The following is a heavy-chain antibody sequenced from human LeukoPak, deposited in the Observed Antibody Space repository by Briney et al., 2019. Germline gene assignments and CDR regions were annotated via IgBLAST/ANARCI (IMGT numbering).Heavy chain of an antibody. V-gene: IGHV3-9*03. Sequence: GGSLRLSCAASGFTFDDYAMHWVRHSPGKGLEWVSGISWNSGSIGYADSVRGRFTISRDNAKNSLYLQMNSLRAEDMALYYCVKDRQYSNNWGALDYWGQGTLVTVSS. CDR1: GFTFDDYA. CDR3: VKDRQYSNNWGALDY. D-gene: IGHD6-13*01. CDR2: ISWNSGSI. J-gene: IGHJ4*02.